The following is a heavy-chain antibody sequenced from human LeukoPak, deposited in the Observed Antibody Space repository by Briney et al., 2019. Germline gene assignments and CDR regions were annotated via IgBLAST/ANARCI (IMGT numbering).Heavy chain of an antibody. D-gene: IGHD3-10*01. Sequence: GRSLRLSCAASGFIFNNYAMHWVRQAPGKGLEWVAVISNDGTKKNYADSVKGRCIISRDNSKNMLYLEMNSLRVADTAVYYCAKDSGLLDYYGSGTPGAFDIWGQGTMVTVSS. CDR1: GFIFNNYA. CDR2: ISNDGTKK. J-gene: IGHJ3*02. CDR3: AKDSGLLDYYGSGTPGAFDI. V-gene: IGHV3-30*04.